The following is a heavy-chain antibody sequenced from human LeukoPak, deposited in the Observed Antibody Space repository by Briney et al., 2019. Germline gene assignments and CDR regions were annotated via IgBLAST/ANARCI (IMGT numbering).Heavy chain of an antibody. J-gene: IGHJ4*02. Sequence: GGSLRLFCSASGFTFSNFGMHWVRQAPGKGLEYVSAISGNGGSTHYADSVKGRFTISRDNSKNTLYFQMTSLKAEDTAVYYCVKEHCSSTSCFYFDYWGQGTLVTVSS. V-gene: IGHV3-64D*06. D-gene: IGHD2-2*01. CDR1: GFTFSNFG. CDR3: VKEHCSSTSCFYFDY. CDR2: ISGNGGST.